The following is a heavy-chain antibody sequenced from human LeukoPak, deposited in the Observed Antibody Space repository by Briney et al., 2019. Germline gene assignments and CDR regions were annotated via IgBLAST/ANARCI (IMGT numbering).Heavy chain of an antibody. Sequence: SETLSLTCTVSGGPISSYYWSWIRQAPGKGLEWIGYIYYSGSTNYNPSLKSRVTISVDTSKNQFSLKLSSVTAADTAVYYCATDQGIVGATSYYYYYMDVWGKGTTVTVSS. CDR3: ATDQGIVGATSYYYYYMDV. V-gene: IGHV4-59*01. CDR2: IYYSGST. D-gene: IGHD1-26*01. CDR1: GGPISSYY. J-gene: IGHJ6*03.